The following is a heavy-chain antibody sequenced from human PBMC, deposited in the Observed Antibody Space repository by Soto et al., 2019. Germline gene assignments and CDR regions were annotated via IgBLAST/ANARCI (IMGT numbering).Heavy chain of an antibody. CDR2: ISSSSSYT. D-gene: IGHD2-21*02. V-gene: IGHV3-11*05. J-gene: IGHJ4*02. CDR3: ARVPSCGGDCYSDY. Sequence: GGSLRLSCAASGFTFSTYAMAWVRQAPGKGLEWVSYISSSSSYTNYADSVKGRFTISRDNAKNSLYLQMNSLRAEDTAVYYCARVPSCGGDCYSDYWGQGTLVTVSS. CDR1: GFTFSTYA.